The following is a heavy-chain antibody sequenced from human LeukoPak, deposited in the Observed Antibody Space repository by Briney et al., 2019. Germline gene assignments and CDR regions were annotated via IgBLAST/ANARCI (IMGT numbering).Heavy chain of an antibody. D-gene: IGHD3-22*01. Sequence: PGGSLRLSCAASGFTVSSNYMSWVRQAPGKGLEWVSVIYSGGSTYYADSMKGRFTISRDNSKNTLYLQMNSLRAEDTAVYYCARDSSGYYRDAFDIWGQGTMVTVSS. V-gene: IGHV3-66*01. CDR1: GFTVSSNY. CDR3: ARDSSGYYRDAFDI. CDR2: IYSGGST. J-gene: IGHJ3*02.